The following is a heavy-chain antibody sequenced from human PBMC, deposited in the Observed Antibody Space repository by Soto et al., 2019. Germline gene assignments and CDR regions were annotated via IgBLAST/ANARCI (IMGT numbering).Heavy chain of an antibody. Sequence: QLVESGGGSVQPGRSLRLSCAPSGFTFSSYEMNWVRQAPGKGLEWVSYISVSGTMRFYADAVKGRFTISRDNTKKILYLQMNSLRAEDTALYYCVTAGLTGTVWGQGTTVTVSS. D-gene: IGHD3-9*01. CDR1: GFTFSSYE. CDR3: VTAGLTGTV. CDR2: ISVSGTMR. J-gene: IGHJ6*02. V-gene: IGHV3-48*03.